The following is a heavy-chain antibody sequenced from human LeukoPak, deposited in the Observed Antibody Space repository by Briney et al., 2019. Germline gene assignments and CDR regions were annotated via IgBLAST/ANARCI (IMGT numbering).Heavy chain of an antibody. CDR3: ARDPPYYYGSGSYYNTSY. V-gene: IGHV1-2*02. J-gene: IGHJ4*02. CDR1: GYTFTGYY. D-gene: IGHD3-10*01. CDR2: INPNSGGT. Sequence: RASVTVSCKASGYTFTGYYMHWVRQAPGQGLEWMGWINPNSGGTNYAQKFQGRVTMTRDTSISTAYMELSRLRSDDTAVYYCARDPPYYYGSGSYYNTSYWGQGTLVTVSS.